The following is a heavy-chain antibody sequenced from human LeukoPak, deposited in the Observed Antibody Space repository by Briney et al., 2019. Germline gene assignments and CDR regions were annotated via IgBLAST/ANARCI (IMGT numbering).Heavy chain of an antibody. V-gene: IGHV4-59*01. CDR2: IYYSGST. D-gene: IGHD6-13*01. J-gene: IGHJ1*01. CDR3: ARGGSSSWYYYFQY. Sequence: SETLSLTCTVSGGSISSYYWSWIRQPPGKGLEWIGYIYYSGSTDYNPSLKSRVTISVDTSQNQFSLKLSSVTAADSAVYYCARGGSSSWYYYFQYWGQGTLVTVSS. CDR1: GGSISSYY.